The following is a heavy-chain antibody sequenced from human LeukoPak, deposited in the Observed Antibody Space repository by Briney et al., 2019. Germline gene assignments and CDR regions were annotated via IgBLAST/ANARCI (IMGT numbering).Heavy chain of an antibody. J-gene: IGHJ4*02. Sequence: PGGSLRLSCVASGFSFTNFAMSWVRQAPGRGLEGVSVISGSGGRTYYADSVKGRFTISRDNSKNTLYLQMNGLRADDTAVYYCAKVPYSSSSDLGNSLGFDYWGQGSPVTVSS. D-gene: IGHD6-6*01. V-gene: IGHV3-23*01. CDR3: AKVPYSSSSDLGNSLGFDY. CDR1: GFSFTNFA. CDR2: ISGSGGRT.